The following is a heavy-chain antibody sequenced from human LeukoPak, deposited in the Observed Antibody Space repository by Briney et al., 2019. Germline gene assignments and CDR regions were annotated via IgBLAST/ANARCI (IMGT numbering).Heavy chain of an antibody. J-gene: IGHJ4*02. CDR1: GFTFSNYA. D-gene: IGHD3-9*01. CDR3: AREVDWLLDY. CDR2: ISGSSDNT. V-gene: IGHV3-23*01. Sequence: GGSLRLSCAASGFTFSNYAMNWVRQAPGKGLEWFSSISGSSDNTYYTDSVKGRFTISRDNSKKTVYLQMNSLTAEDTAVYYCAREVDWLLDYWRQGTLVTVSS.